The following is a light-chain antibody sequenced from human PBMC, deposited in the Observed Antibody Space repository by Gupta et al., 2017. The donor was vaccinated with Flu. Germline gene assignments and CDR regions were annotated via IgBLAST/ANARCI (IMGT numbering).Light chain of an antibody. CDR2: EVS. CDR3: MKGTHPWT. V-gene: IGKV2-30*01. J-gene: IGKJ2*02. CDR1: QSLVYKNGNTY. Sequence: PGTLGQPASSSCRSSQSLVYKNGNTYLNWFQQRPGQSPRRLIYEVSNRDSGVPDRFSGSGSATDFTLNSSRVEAEDVGVYYWMKGTHPWTFGQGTRLEIK.